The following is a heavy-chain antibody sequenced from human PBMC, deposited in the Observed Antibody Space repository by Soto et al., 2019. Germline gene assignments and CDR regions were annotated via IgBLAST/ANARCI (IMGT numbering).Heavy chain of an antibody. Sequence: GSLGRACATSGFTFSDYYMSWIRQPPGKGLEWISYITSSGGTMYYADSVKGRFTISRDNAKNSMYLQMNGLRAEDTAVYYCARDPLHHGSTFDYWGQGTLVT. D-gene: IGHD3-10*01. V-gene: IGHV3-11*01. J-gene: IGHJ4*02. CDR1: GFTFSDYY. CDR3: ARDPLHHGSTFDY. CDR2: ITSSGGTM.